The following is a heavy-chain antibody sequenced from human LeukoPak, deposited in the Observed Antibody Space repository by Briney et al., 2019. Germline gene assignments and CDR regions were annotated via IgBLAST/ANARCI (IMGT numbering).Heavy chain of an antibody. Sequence: SGPTLVNPTQTLTLTCTFSGFSLSTSGMCVSWIRQPPGKALEWLARIDWDDDKYYSTPLKTRLTISKDTSKNQVVLTMTNMDPVDTATYYCARKVISSSSPGFDYWGQGTLVTVSS. CDR1: GFSLSTSGMC. J-gene: IGHJ4*02. CDR2: IDWDDDK. D-gene: IGHD6-6*01. CDR3: ARKVISSSSPGFDY. V-gene: IGHV2-70*11.